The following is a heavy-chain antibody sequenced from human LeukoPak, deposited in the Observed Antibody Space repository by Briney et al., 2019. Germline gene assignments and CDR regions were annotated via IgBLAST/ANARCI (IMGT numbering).Heavy chain of an antibody. D-gene: IGHD1-1*01. V-gene: IGHV1-46*01. J-gene: IGHJ4*02. CDR1: GYAFTSYY. CDR2: INPSGGRT. Sequence: GASVKVSCKASGYAFTSYYMHWVRQAPGQGLEWMGIINPSGGRTSYAQQFQGRVTMTRDTSTSTVYMELSSLRSEDTAVYYCARDKARPGTTDYWGQGTLVTVSS. CDR3: ARDKARPGTTDY.